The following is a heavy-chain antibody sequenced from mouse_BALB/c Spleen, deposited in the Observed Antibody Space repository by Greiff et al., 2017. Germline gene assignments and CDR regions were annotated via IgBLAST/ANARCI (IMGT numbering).Heavy chain of an antibody. CDR2: ISDGGSYT. D-gene: IGHD1-1*01. J-gene: IGHJ3*01. CDR3: ARGGITWFAY. CDR1: GFTFSDYY. Sequence: EVKLVESGGGLVKPGGSLKFSCAASGFTFSDYYMYWVRQTPEKRLEWVATISDGGSYTYYPDSVKGRFTISRDNAKNNLYLQMSSLKSEDTAMYYCARGGITWFAYWGQGTLVTVSA. V-gene: IGHV5-4*02.